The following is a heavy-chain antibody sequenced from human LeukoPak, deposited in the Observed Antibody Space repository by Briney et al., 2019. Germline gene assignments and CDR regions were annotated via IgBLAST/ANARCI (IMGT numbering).Heavy chain of an antibody. J-gene: IGHJ4*02. D-gene: IGHD2-21*02. CDR1: GGSISSYY. Sequence: SETLSLTCTVSGGSISSYYWSWIRQPPGKGLEWIGYIYYSGSTNYNPSLKSRVTISVDTSKNQFSLKLSSATAADTAVYYCARSAYCGGDCNELFDYWGQGTLVTVSS. V-gene: IGHV4-59*01. CDR3: ARSAYCGGDCNELFDY. CDR2: IYYSGST.